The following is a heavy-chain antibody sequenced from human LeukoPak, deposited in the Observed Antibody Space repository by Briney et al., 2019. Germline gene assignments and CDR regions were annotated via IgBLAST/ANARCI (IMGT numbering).Heavy chain of an antibody. D-gene: IGHD6-13*01. CDR1: GYTFTSYG. CDR3: AREGGSSSWVDY. J-gene: IGHJ4*02. Sequence: ASVKVSCKASGYTFTSYGISWVRQAPGQGLEWMGIINPSGGSTSYAQKFQGRVTMTRDMSTSTVYMELSSLRSEDTAVYYCAREGGSSSWVDYWGQGTLVTVSS. V-gene: IGHV1-46*01. CDR2: INPSGGST.